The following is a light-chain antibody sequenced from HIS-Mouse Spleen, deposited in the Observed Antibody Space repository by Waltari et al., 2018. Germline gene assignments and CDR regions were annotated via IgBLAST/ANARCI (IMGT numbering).Light chain of an antibody. J-gene: IGLJ1*01. CDR2: VVS. V-gene: IGLV2-8*01. CDR1: SSDVGCYNY. CDR3: SSYAGSNIYV. Sequence: QSALTQPPSASGSPGQSVTISCTGTSSDVGCYNYVSWYQQHPGKAPKLMIYVVSKRPSGVPARFSGSKSGNTASLTVSVLQAEDEADYYCSSYAGSNIYVFGTGTKVTVL.